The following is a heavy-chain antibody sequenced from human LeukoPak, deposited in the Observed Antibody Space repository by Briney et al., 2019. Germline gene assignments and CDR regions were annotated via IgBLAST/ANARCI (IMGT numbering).Heavy chain of an antibody. CDR2: IWYDGSKK. J-gene: IGHJ4*02. Sequence: GRSLRLSCVASGFTFTSYGFYWVRQAPGKGPEWVALIWYDGSKKYYADSVKGRFTIPRDNSKNTLYLQMNSLRAEDTALYYCARDAGNYDSGTSRFDYWGQGTLVTLSS. CDR3: ARDAGNYDSGTSRFDY. CDR1: GFTFTSYG. D-gene: IGHD3-10*01. V-gene: IGHV3-33*01.